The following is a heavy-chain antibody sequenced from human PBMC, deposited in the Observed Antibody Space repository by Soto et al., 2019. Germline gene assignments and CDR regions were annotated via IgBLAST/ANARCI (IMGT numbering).Heavy chain of an antibody. CDR3: ARHSWRGTDSAQFRESYYYYGMDV. J-gene: IGHJ6*02. V-gene: IGHV5-51*01. CDR1: GYSFTSYW. D-gene: IGHD1-1*01. Sequence: PGESLKISCKGSGYSFTSYWIGWVRQMPGKGLEWMGIIYPGGSDTRYSPSFQGQVTISADKSISTAYLQWSSLKASDAAMYYCARHSWRGTDSAQFRESYYYYGMDVWGQGTTVTVSS. CDR2: IYPGGSDT.